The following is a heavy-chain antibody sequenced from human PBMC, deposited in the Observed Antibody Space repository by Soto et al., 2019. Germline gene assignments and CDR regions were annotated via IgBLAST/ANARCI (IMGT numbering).Heavy chain of an antibody. CDR2: IGSRTSDI. CDR3: VRDSYDTSGYPNTFDM. Sequence: PGGSLRLSGEASGFTLSVHTINWVGRAPGKGLEWVSFIGSRTSDIYYADSVKGRFTISRDNAKNSLYLDLTRLRAEDTAVYFCVRDSYDTSGYPNTFDMWGQGTMVTVSS. CDR1: GFTLSVHT. J-gene: IGHJ3*02. D-gene: IGHD3-22*01. V-gene: IGHV3-21*01.